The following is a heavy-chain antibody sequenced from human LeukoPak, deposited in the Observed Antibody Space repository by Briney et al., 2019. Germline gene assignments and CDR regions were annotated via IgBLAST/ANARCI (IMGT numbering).Heavy chain of an antibody. D-gene: IGHD3-10*01. J-gene: IGHJ5*02. CDR2: LWPDGITT. V-gene: IGHV3-33*01. CDR1: GFSVSNNG. Sequence: PGGSLRLSCAASGFSVSNNGIHWVRQAPGKGREWVAVLWPDGITTRYADSVEGRFTMSRDNSKNTVYVQMNSLRAEDTAVYFCARRGGSGTFPHYFDAWGQGILVTVSS. CDR3: ARRGGSGTFPHYFDA.